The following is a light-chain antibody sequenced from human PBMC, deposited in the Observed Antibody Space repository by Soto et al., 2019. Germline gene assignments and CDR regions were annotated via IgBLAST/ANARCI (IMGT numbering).Light chain of an antibody. J-gene: IGLJ1*01. V-gene: IGLV2-23*02. CDR3: CSNAGSSSYV. CDR1: SSDVGSYNL. Sequence: LTRVACECGSPWEAITIFYTRTSSDVGSYNLVSWYQHHPGKAPKLMIYEVSKRPSGASNRFSGSKSGNTASLTISGLQAEDEADYYCCSNAGSSSYVFGTGTKVTVL. CDR2: EVS.